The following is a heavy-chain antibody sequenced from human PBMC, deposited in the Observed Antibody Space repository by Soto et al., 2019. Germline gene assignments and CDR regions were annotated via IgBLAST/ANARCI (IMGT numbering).Heavy chain of an antibody. J-gene: IGHJ4*02. Sequence: QPQLVQSGPEVKKPGASVKVSCQASHYTFTSYGVSWVRQAPGQGLEWMGWISSQNGNTVYAQNFQGRVTLTTDTSTSTAFMELRSLQSDDTALYYCARDRHYYTSDRVDYWGQGTLVTVSS. V-gene: IGHV1-18*01. D-gene: IGHD3-10*01. CDR1: HYTFTSYG. CDR3: ARDRHYYTSDRVDY. CDR2: ISSQNGNT.